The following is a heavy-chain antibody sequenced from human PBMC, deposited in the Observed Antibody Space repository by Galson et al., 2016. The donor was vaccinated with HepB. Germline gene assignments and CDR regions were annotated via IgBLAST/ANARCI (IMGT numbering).Heavy chain of an antibody. D-gene: IGHD3-10*01. J-gene: IGHJ6*02. CDR3: AREPYYSGSGSYYLPGGMDV. V-gene: IGHV3-48*02. CDR2: ISSGSRTR. CDR1: GFAFSSYS. Sequence: SLRLSCAASGFAFSSYSLNWVRQAPGKGLEWLSYISSGSRTRYYADSVKGRFTVSRDNAKNSLYLQVNSLRDEDTAVYYCAREPYYSGSGSYYLPGGMDVWGQGTTVTVSS.